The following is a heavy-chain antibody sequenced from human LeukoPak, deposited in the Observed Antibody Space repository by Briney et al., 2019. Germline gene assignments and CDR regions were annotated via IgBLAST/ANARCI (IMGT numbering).Heavy chain of an antibody. Sequence: GGSLRLSCAASGFTFSSYSMNWVRQAPGKRLEWVSSISSSSSYIYYADSVKGRFTISRDNAKNSLYLQMNSLRAEDTAVYYCARDLLGTVTTFHAFDIWGQGTMVTASS. J-gene: IGHJ3*02. V-gene: IGHV3-21*01. CDR2: ISSSSSYI. CDR1: GFTFSSYS. CDR3: ARDLLGTVTTFHAFDI. D-gene: IGHD4-17*01.